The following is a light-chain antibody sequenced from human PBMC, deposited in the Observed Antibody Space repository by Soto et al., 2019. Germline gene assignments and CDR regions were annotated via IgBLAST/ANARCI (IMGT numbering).Light chain of an antibody. CDR3: GSYTSSGARV. CDR1: SSNVGGYNF. J-gene: IGLJ1*01. V-gene: IGLV2-14*01. Sequence: QSALTQPASVSGSPGQSITISCTGTSSNVGGYNFVSWYQQHPGKAPKLMIYDVSNRPSGVSNRFSGSKSGNTASLTISGLQAEDEADYYCGSYTSSGARVFGSGTKPTVL. CDR2: DVS.